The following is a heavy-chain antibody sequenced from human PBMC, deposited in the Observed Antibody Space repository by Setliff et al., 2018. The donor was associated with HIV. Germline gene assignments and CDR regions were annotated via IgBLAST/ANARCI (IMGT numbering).Heavy chain of an antibody. V-gene: IGHV3-7*03. D-gene: IGHD6-19*01. CDR3: AMAVIFDY. Sequence: GGSLRLSCTTSGFTFGDHGVSWVRQAPGKGLEWVANIKKDGSEENYLSSVKGRFTISRDNAKNSLYLQMNSLRAEDTAVYYCAMAVIFDYWGQGTLVTVSS. J-gene: IGHJ4*02. CDR2: IKKDGSEE. CDR1: GFTFGDHG.